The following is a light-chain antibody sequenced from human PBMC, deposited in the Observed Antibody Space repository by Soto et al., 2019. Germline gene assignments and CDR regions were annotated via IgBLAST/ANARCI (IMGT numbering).Light chain of an antibody. CDR2: WAS. V-gene: IGKV4-1*01. Sequence: DIVMTQAPDSLAVXXXXXXTXXXNSIQSFLYSSNNKNYLAWYQQKPGQPPKLLIYWASTRESGVPDRFSGSGSGTDFTLTISSLQAEDVAVYYCQQYYSTPTFGQGTKVDIK. CDR3: QQYYSTPT. J-gene: IGKJ1*01. CDR1: QSFLYSSNNKNY.